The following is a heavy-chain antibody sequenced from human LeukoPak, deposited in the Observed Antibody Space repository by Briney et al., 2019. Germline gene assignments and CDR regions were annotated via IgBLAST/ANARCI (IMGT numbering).Heavy chain of an antibody. D-gene: IGHD1-26*01. CDR3: ARDPYSGNYGTYYYYYMDV. J-gene: IGHJ6*03. V-gene: IGHV3-7*01. Sequence: GGSLRHSCAASGFTFSSYWMSWVRQAPGKGLEWVANIKQDGSDKYYVDSVKGRFTISRDNAKNSLYLQMNSLRAEDTAVYYCARDPYSGNYGTYYYYYMDVWGKGTTVTISS. CDR1: GFTFSSYW. CDR2: IKQDGSDK.